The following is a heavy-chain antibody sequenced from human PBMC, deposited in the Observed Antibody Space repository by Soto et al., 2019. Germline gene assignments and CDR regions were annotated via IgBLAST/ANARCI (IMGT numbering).Heavy chain of an antibody. CDR2: IYWDDDK. J-gene: IGHJ4*02. Sequence: QITLKESGPTVVKPTQTLTLTCTLSGFSLSTNEVSVGWIRQPPGKALEWLALIYWDDDKRYSPSLKNRLTITKDTSKNQVVLTITNMDPGDTATYYCAHRDGARFYFDYWGQGTLVTVTS. CDR3: AHRDGARFYFDY. V-gene: IGHV2-5*02. CDR1: GFSLSTNEVS.